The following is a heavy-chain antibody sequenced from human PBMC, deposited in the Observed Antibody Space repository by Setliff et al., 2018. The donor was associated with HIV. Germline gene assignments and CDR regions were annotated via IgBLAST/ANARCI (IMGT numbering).Heavy chain of an antibody. CDR2: IKQDGGVK. D-gene: IGHD4-17*01. Sequence: SLRLSCAASGFSFSNYWMTWVRQAPGKGPEWVANIKQDGGVKNYVDSVKSRFTISRDNAKNSLYLQMNSLRAEDTAVYYCARDHTYLTTLTRSSLYFDYWGQGTLVTVSS. CDR1: GFSFSNYW. V-gene: IGHV3-7*01. J-gene: IGHJ4*02. CDR3: ARDHTYLTTLTRSSLYFDY.